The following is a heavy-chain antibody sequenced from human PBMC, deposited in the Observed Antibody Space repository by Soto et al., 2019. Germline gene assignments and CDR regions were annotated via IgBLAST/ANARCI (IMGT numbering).Heavy chain of an antibody. CDR1: GFTFSSYA. CDR3: ARGSPNWNGVHDAFDI. J-gene: IGHJ3*02. D-gene: IGHD1-1*01. CDR2: ISSSSSYI. Sequence: GGSLRLSCAASGFTFSSYAMSWVRQAPGKGLEWVSSISSSSSYIYYADSVKGRFTISRDNAKNSLYLQMNSLRAEDTAVYYCARGSPNWNGVHDAFDIWGQGTMVTVSS. V-gene: IGHV3-21*01.